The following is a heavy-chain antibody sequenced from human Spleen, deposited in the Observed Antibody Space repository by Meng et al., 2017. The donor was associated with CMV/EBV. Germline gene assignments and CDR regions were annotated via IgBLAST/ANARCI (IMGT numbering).Heavy chain of an antibody. CDR2: ISSRSSDI. Sequence: GESLKISCAASGFSFSSYGVNWVRQAPGKGLEWVSSISSRSSDIYYADSVKGRFTISRDDAKKSLYLQMNSLRADDTAVYYCARDLLLYYDSSGPTTVYWGQGTLVTVSS. CDR3: ARDLLLYYDSSGPTTVY. D-gene: IGHD3-22*01. CDR1: GFSFSSYG. V-gene: IGHV3-21*04. J-gene: IGHJ4*02.